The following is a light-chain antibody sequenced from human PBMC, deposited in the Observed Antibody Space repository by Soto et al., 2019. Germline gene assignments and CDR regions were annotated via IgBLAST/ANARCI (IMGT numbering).Light chain of an antibody. Sequence: EIVLTQSPGTLSLSPGERATLSCRASQSVRSDYLAWYQQKPGQAPRLHIYGASTRATGIPDRFTGSGSGTDFTLTISRLEPEDFAVYYCQQYGSSPRTFGQGTTVEIK. V-gene: IGKV3-20*01. CDR1: QSVRSDY. CDR2: GAS. J-gene: IGKJ1*01. CDR3: QQYGSSPRT.